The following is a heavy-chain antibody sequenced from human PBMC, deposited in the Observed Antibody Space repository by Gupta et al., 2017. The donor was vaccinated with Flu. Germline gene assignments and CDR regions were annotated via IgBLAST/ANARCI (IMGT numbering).Heavy chain of an antibody. J-gene: IGHJ4*02. CDR3: ARDRRVAAAGRGGLGY. D-gene: IGHD6-13*01. V-gene: IGHV3-21*01. Sequence: YSMNGVRQAPGKGLEWVSSISSSSSYIYYADSVKGRFTISRDNAKNSLYLQMNSLRAEDTAVYYCARDRRVAAAGRGGLGYWGQGTLVTVSS. CDR1: YS. CDR2: ISSSSSYI.